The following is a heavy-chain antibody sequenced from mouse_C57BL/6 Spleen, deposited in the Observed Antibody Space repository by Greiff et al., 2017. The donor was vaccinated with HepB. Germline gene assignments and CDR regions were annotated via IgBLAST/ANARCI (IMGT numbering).Heavy chain of an antibody. J-gene: IGHJ4*01. V-gene: IGHV5-4*01. CDR3: ARDPGGYYAMDY. Sequence: EVNVVESGGGLVKPGGSLKLSCAASGFTFSSYAMSWVRQTPEKRLEWVATISDGGSYTYYPDNVKGRFTISRDNAKNNLYLQMSHLKSEDTAMYYCARDPGGYYAMDYWGQGTSVTVSS. CDR2: ISDGGSYT. CDR1: GFTFSSYA.